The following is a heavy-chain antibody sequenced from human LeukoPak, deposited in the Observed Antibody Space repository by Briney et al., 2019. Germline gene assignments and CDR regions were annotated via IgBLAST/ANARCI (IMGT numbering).Heavy chain of an antibody. CDR1: RGSISSSGYS. D-gene: IGHD3-10*01. Sequence: SETLSLTCTVFRGSISSSGYSWGWIRQPPGKGLAWIGSVYYSGGTYYNPSLKSRVTLSVDTSKNQFSLKLSSVTAADTAVYYCARRIIRGVIGAFDIWGQGTMVTVSS. J-gene: IGHJ3*02. CDR2: VYYSGGT. V-gene: IGHV4-39*01. CDR3: ARRIIRGVIGAFDI.